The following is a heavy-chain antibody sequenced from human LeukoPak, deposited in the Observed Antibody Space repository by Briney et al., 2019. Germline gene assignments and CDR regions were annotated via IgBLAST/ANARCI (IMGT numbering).Heavy chain of an antibody. CDR3: ARDENIDTSGGYYFDY. Sequence: GGSLRLSCAASGFIFSSFAMNWVRQAPGRGLEWVSSISSNGDSDYIYYADSVKGRFTISRDNAENSLYLQMNSLRAEDTAVYYCARDENIDTSGGYYFDYWGQGTLVTVSS. J-gene: IGHJ4*02. CDR1: GFIFSSFA. V-gene: IGHV3-21*01. D-gene: IGHD3-16*01. CDR2: ISSNGDSDYI.